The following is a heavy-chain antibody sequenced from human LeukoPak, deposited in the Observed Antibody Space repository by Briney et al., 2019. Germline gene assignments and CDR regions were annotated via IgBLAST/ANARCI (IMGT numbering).Heavy chain of an antibody. J-gene: IGHJ4*02. CDR2: INTNSGNT. V-gene: IGHV1-8*03. CDR1: GYTFTTLD. D-gene: IGHD2-15*01. Sequence: VASVKVSCKASGYTFTTLDINWVRQATGQGLEWMGWINTNSGNTGNAQKFQGRVTITRNTSISTAYMELSSLRSEDTAVYYCARVDGSPDYWGQGTLVTVSS. CDR3: ARVDGSPDY.